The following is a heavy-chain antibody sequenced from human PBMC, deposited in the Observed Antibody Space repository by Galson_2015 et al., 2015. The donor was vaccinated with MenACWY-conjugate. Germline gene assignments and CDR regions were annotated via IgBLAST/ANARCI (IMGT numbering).Heavy chain of an antibody. CDR2: INPGGSST. D-gene: IGHD1-26*01. Sequence: SLRLSCAASGFIFNTYWMHWVRQAPGKGLVWVSRINPGGSSTTYADSVKDRFTISRDNAKNTLYLQMNSLRPEDTAVFYCAKTRGASFYFDYWGQGVLVTVSS. J-gene: IGHJ4*02. V-gene: IGHV3-74*01. CDR3: AKTRGASFYFDY. CDR1: GFIFNTYW.